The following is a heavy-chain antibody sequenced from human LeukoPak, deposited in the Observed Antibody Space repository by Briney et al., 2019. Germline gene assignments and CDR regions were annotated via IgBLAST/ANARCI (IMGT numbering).Heavy chain of an antibody. Sequence: GESLKISCKGSGYSFTSYWIGWVRQMPGEGLEWMGIIYPGDCDTRYSQSFQGQVPISADKSISTASLQWSSLKASDTAMYYCARKFYGGTTLVFDYWGQGTLVSVSS. D-gene: IGHD1-7*01. CDR1: GYSFTSYW. CDR2: IYPGDCDT. J-gene: IGHJ4*02. CDR3: ARKFYGGTTLVFDY. V-gene: IGHV5-51*01.